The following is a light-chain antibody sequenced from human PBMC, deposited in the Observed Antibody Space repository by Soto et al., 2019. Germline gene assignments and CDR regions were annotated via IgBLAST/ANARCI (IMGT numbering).Light chain of an antibody. CDR2: KAS. CDR3: QQYNSYSYT. J-gene: IGKJ2*01. CDR1: QSINSW. V-gene: IGKV1-5*03. Sequence: DTQMTQSPSTLSAPVGDRVTITCRASQSINSWLAWYQQKPGKAPKLLIYKASSLESGVPSRFSGSGSGTEFTLTISSLQPDDFATYYCQQYNSYSYTVGQGTKVDIK.